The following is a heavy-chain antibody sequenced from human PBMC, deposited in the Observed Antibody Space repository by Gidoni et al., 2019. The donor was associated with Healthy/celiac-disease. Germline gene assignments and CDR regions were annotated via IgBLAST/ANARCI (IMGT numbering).Heavy chain of an antibody. J-gene: IGHJ4*02. D-gene: IGHD3-16*01. CDR3: ASSMIQAEFDY. CDR2: INHSGST. CDR1: GGSFSGYY. V-gene: IGHV4-34*01. Sequence: QVQLQQWGAGLLKPSETLSLTCAVYGGSFSGYYWSWIRQPPGKGLEWIGEINHSGSTNYNPSLKSRVTISVDTSKNQFSLKLSSVTAADTAVYYCASSMIQAEFDYWGQGTLVTVSS.